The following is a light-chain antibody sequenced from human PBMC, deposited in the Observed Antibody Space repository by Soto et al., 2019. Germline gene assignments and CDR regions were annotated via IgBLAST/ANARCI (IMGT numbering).Light chain of an antibody. CDR2: SKN. Sequence: QTVVTQPPSACGTPGQRVTISCSGSSSNIGSNSVNWYQQLPGTAPKLLIHSKNQRPSGVPDRFSGSKSGTSASLAISGLQSEDEADYYCAAWDDSLNGYVFGTGTQLTVL. V-gene: IGLV1-44*01. CDR3: AAWDDSLNGYV. J-gene: IGLJ1*01. CDR1: SSNIGSNS.